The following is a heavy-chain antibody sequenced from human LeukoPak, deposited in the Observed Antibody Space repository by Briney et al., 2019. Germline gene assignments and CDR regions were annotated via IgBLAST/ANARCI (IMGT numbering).Heavy chain of an antibody. CDR1: GFDFSTYA. J-gene: IGHJ4*02. Sequence: PGGSLRLSCAASGFDFSTYAINWVRQAPGKGLEWVSSISTMSNYIFYGDSVKGRFTISRDNAKNSLYLQMNSLRAEDTALYYCVKDIGSVGATAPLDYWGQGTLVTVSS. CDR2: ISTMSNYI. V-gene: IGHV3-21*04. D-gene: IGHD1-26*01. CDR3: VKDIGSVGATAPLDY.